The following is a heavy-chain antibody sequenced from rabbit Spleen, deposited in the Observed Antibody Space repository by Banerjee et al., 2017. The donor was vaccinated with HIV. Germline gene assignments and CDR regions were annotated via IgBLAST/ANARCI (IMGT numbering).Heavy chain of an antibody. D-gene: IGHD6-1*01. V-gene: IGHV1S45*01. CDR2: IDAGRGST. CDR1: GFTISSIFY. Sequence: QEQLVESGGGLVKPGASLTLTCTASGFTISSIFYMCWVRQAPGKGLEWIACIDAGRGSTHYASWAKGRFTISKTSSTTVTLQMTSLTAADTATYFCARDGWTGDGYGLFGLWGQGTLVTVS. J-gene: IGHJ3*01. CDR3: ARDGWTGDGYGLFGL.